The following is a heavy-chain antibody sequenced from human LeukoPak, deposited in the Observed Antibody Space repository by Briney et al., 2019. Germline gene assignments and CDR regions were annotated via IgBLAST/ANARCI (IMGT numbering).Heavy chain of an antibody. CDR2: ISYDGSSK. D-gene: IGHD1-1*01. CDR1: GFTFSSYA. V-gene: IGHV3-30*04. CDR3: ARGGFTGTKPFDY. J-gene: IGHJ4*02. Sequence: GRSLRLSCAASGFTFSSYAMHWVRQAPGKGLEWVAAISYDGSSKYYADSVKGRFTISRDNSKNTLYLQMNSLRAEDTAVYYCARGGFTGTKPFDYWGQGTLVTVSS.